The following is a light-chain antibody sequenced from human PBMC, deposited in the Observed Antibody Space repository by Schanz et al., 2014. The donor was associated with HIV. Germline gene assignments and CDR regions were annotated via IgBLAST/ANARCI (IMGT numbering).Light chain of an antibody. CDR2: EVS. CDR1: SSDVGSYNL. J-gene: IGLJ3*02. CDR3: SSYAATSNVL. Sequence: QSALTQPASVSGSPGQSITISCTGTSSDVGSYNLVSWYQQYPGKAPKLMIYEVSERPSGVPDRFSGSKSGNTTSLTVSGLQADDEADYYCSSYAATSNVLFGGGTKLTVL. V-gene: IGLV2-14*02.